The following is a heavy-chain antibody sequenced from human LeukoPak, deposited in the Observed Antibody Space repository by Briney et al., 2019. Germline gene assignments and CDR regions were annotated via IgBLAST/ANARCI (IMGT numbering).Heavy chain of an antibody. D-gene: IGHD1-26*01. CDR3: ARVKAGATISDFYYYYMYV. J-gene: IGHJ6*03. Sequence: GGSLRLSCAASGFAFSDYTMRWVRQAPGKRLEFVSAITRSGGKIHYANSVKGRLTISRDNSKNSLYLQMGGLRKEDMAVYHCARVKAGATISDFYYYYMYVWGKGTTVTVSS. CDR2: ITRSGGKI. V-gene: IGHV3-64*01. CDR1: GFAFSDYT.